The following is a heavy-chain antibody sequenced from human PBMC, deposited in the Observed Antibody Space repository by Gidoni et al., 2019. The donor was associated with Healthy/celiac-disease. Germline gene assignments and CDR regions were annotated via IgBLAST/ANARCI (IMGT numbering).Heavy chain of an antibody. CDR1: GYPFTGYY. CDR2: INPNSGGT. D-gene: IGHD6-13*01. J-gene: IGHJ6*02. V-gene: IGHV1-2*06. Sequence: QVQLVQSGAEVKKPGASVKVSCKASGYPFTGYYMHWVRQAPGQGREWMGRINPNSGGTNYAQKFQGRVTMTRDTSISTAYMELSRLRSDDTAVYYCARQQLIAAAGAPQYYGMDVWGQGTTVTVSS. CDR3: ARQQLIAAAGAPQYYGMDV.